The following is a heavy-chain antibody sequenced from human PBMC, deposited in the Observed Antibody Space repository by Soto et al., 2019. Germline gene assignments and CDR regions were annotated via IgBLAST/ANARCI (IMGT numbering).Heavy chain of an antibody. CDR2: IWYVGSNK. D-gene: IGHD3-3*01. CDR1: GFTFSSYG. V-gene: IGHV3-33*01. CDR3: ARDASFGVVTSYFDY. J-gene: IGHJ4*02. Sequence: GGSLRLSCAASGFTFSSYGMHWVRQAPGKGLEWVSVIWYVGSNKYYADSVKGRFTISRDNSKNTLYLQMNSLRAEDTAVYYCARDASFGVVTSYFDYWGQGTLVTVSS.